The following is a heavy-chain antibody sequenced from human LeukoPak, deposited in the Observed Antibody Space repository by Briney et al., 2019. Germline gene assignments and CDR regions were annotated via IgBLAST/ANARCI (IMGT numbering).Heavy chain of an antibody. J-gene: IGHJ6*03. CDR1: GFTVRSNY. CDR2: IYSGGSK. CDR3: ARVQSGWQWLDYYYMDV. Sequence: GGSLRLSCAASGFTVRSNYMSWVRQAPGKGLEWVSVIYSGGSKYYADPVKGRFTISRDNSKNTMYLQMNSLRPQDTAVYYCARVQSGWQWLDYYYMDVWGKGTTVTVSS. D-gene: IGHD6-19*01. V-gene: IGHV3-53*01.